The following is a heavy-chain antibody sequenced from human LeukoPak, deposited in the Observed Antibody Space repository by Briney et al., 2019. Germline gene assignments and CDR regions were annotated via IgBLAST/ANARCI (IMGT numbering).Heavy chain of an antibody. CDR1: GGSISSSNW. CDR3: ARDLHYGSGSYSFDY. D-gene: IGHD3-10*01. Sequence: SGTLSLTCAVSGGSISSSNWWSWVRQPPGKGLEWIGEIYHSGSTNYNPSLKSRVTISVDKSKNQFSLKLSSVTAADTAVYYCARDLHYGSGSYSFDYWGQETLVTVSS. V-gene: IGHV4-4*02. CDR2: IYHSGST. J-gene: IGHJ4*02.